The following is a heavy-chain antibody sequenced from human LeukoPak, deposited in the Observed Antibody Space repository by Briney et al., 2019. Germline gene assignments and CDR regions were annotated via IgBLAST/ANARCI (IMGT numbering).Heavy chain of an antibody. V-gene: IGHV3-9*01. D-gene: IGHD1-26*01. CDR3: AKLPVVGANDY. CDR1: GFTFSSYA. J-gene: IGHJ4*02. CDR2: ISWNSGSI. Sequence: GRSLRLSCAASGFTFSSYAMHWVRQAPGKGLEWVSGISWNSGSIGYADSVKGRFTISRDNAKNSLYLQMNSLRAEDTALYYCAKLPVVGANDYWGQGTLVTVSS.